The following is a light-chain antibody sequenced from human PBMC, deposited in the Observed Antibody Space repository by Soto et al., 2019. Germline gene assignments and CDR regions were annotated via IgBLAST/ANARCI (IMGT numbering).Light chain of an antibody. J-gene: IGKJ1*01. CDR1: QSISSW. CDR3: QQYNSYSRK. V-gene: IGKV1-5*01. Sequence: DIQMTQSPSTLSASVGDRVTITCRASQSISSWLAWYQQKPGKAPTLLIYDASSLESGVPSRFSGSRSGTEFTLTISSLQPDDFATYYYQQYNSYSRKFGQGTKVEIK. CDR2: DAS.